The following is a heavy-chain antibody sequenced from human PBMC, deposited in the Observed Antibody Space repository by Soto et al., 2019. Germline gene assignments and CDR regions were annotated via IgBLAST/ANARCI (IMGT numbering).Heavy chain of an antibody. D-gene: IGHD5-12*01. CDR1: GFTFSSYA. Sequence: EVQLLESGGGLVQPGGSLRLSCAASGFTFSSYAMSWVRQAPGKGLEWVSAISGSGGSTYYADSVKGRFTISRDNSKNTLYLQMNSLRAEDTAVYYCAKPYEGYVDIKIPTDYWGQGTLVTVSS. J-gene: IGHJ4*02. CDR3: AKPYEGYVDIKIPTDY. V-gene: IGHV3-23*01. CDR2: ISGSGGST.